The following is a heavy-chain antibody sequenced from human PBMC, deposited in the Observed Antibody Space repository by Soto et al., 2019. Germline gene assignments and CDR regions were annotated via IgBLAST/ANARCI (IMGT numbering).Heavy chain of an antibody. V-gene: IGHV3-30*18. J-gene: IGHJ4*02. Sequence: QVQLVESGGGVVQPGRSLRLSCAASGFTFSSYGMHWVRQAPGKGLEWVAVISYDGSNKYYADSVKGRFTISGDNSKNTLYLQMNCLRAEDTAVYYCAKTESGYSSSSPPPDYWGQGTLVTVSS. CDR3: AKTESGYSSSSPPPDY. CDR2: ISYDGSNK. D-gene: IGHD6-6*01. CDR1: GFTFSSYG.